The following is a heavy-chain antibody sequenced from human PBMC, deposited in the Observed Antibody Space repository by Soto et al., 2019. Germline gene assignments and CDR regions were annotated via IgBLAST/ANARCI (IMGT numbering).Heavy chain of an antibody. J-gene: IGHJ4*02. Sequence: SGPTLVNPTQTLTLTCTFSGFSLTTTGVSVGWIRQPPGKALEWLALIYWNDDRRYSPSLKSRLTITKDTSKNQVVLTMANMDPVDTATYYCAHHFYSGSDFDYWGEGTLVTVSS. D-gene: IGHD3-10*01. CDR2: IYWNDDR. CDR1: GFSLTTTGVS. V-gene: IGHV2-5*01. CDR3: AHHFYSGSDFDY.